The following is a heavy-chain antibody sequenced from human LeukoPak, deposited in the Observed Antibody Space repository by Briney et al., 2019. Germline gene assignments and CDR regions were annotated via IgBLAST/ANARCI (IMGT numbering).Heavy chain of an antibody. CDR3: ARVSYYDSSGNRGAFDY. J-gene: IGHJ4*02. CDR1: GGSFSGYY. V-gene: IGHV4-34*01. D-gene: IGHD3-22*01. Sequence: SETLSLTCAVYGGSFSGYYWSWIRQPPGKGLEWIGEINHSGSTNYNPSLKSRVTISVDTSKNHFSLKLSSVTAAETAVYYCARVSYYDSSGNRGAFDYWGQGTLVTVSS. CDR2: INHSGST.